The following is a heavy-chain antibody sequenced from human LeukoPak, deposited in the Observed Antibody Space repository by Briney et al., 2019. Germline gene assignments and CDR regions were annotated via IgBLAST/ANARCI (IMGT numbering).Heavy chain of an antibody. J-gene: IGHJ3*02. V-gene: IGHV4-59*08. D-gene: IGHD2/OR15-2a*01. CDR3: ARRRQITFYSPYAFDM. CDR2: IYYTGSP. Sequence: SETLSLTCTVSGGSMSSSYWSWIRQPPGKGLEWLGYIYYTGSPKSNPSLKSRVTISLDTPKNQFSLRLSSVTAADTAVYYCARRRQITFYSPYAFDMWGQGTMVTVSS. CDR1: GGSMSSSY.